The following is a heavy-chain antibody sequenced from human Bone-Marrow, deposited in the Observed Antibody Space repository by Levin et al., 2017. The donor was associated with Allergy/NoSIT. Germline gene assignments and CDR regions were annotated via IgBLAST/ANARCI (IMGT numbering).Heavy chain of an antibody. CDR2: INPDSGAT. CDR3: AKGGPYNWNYIID. Sequence: AASVKVSCKTSGYTFTADNLHWVRQAPGQGLEWMGWINPDSGATNYAQNFQARVTLTSDTSLSTAYKELSGLRYDDTAVYYCAKGGPYNWNYIIDWGQGTLVSVSS. CDR1: GYTFTADN. J-gene: IGHJ4*02. D-gene: IGHD1-7*01. V-gene: IGHV1-2*02.